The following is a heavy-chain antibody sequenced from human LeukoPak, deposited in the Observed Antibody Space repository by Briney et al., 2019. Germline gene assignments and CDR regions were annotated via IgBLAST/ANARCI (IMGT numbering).Heavy chain of an antibody. Sequence: GASVKVSCKASGYTFTDHFIHWVRQAPGQGLEWMGWINPNTGGTNYVQNFQGRVPMARDTSISTVYLELSSLRSDDTAVYYCARPLTAGWYGAYWGQGSLVTVSS. CDR2: INPNTGGT. D-gene: IGHD6-19*01. CDR3: ARPLTAGWYGAY. V-gene: IGHV1-2*02. CDR1: GYTFTDHF. J-gene: IGHJ4*02.